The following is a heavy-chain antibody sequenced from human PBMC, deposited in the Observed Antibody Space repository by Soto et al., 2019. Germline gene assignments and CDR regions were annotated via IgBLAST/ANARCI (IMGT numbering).Heavy chain of an antibody. J-gene: IGHJ6*02. CDR3: AKRGAARPYYYYGMDV. Sequence: GGSLRLSCAASGFTFSSYAMSWVRQAPGKGLEWVAVISYDGSNKYYADSVKGRFTISRDNSKNTLYLQMNSLRAEDTAVYYCAKRGAARPYYYYGMDVWGQGTTVTVSS. D-gene: IGHD6-6*01. CDR1: GFTFSSYA. V-gene: IGHV3-30*18. CDR2: ISYDGSNK.